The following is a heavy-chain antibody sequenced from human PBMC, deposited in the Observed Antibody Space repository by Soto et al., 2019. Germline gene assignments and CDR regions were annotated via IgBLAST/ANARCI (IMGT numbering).Heavy chain of an antibody. V-gene: IGHV4-30-2*01. CDR3: AREIFPYGMDV. J-gene: IGHJ6*02. Sequence: SETLSLTCGVAGGSINSGGYSWSWIRQPPGRGLEWIGNIYPSGSANYSPSLKTRVTISVDRSMNQFSLNLGSVTAADTAVYYCAREIFPYGMDVWGPGTTVTVSS. D-gene: IGHD3-3*01. CDR1: GGSINSGGYS. CDR2: IYPSGSA.